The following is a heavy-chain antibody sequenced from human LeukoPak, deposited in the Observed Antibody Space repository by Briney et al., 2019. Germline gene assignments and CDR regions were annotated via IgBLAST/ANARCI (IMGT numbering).Heavy chain of an antibody. V-gene: IGHV4-4*02. D-gene: IGHD1-14*01. Sequence: SETLSLTCTVSLDSTSSNFWSWVRQPPGKGLEWIGEIHRSGSPNYNPSLQSRVTISIDRSRNQIALELSSVTAADTAVYYCAREILGGFNPGAYWGQGTLVTVSS. CDR3: AREILGGFNPGAY. CDR2: IHRSGSP. CDR1: LDSTSSNF. J-gene: IGHJ4*02.